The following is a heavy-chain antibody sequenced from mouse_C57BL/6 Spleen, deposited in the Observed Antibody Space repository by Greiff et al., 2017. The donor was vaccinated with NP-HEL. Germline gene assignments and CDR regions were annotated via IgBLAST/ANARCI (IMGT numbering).Heavy chain of an antibody. CDR2: IHPSDSDT. V-gene: IGHV1-74*01. J-gene: IGHJ3*01. CDR3: AIEERLRREGFAY. D-gene: IGHD2-2*01. Sequence: QVQLKQPGAELVKPGASVKVSCKASGYTFTSYWMHWVKQRPGQGLEWIGRIHPSDSDTNYNQKFKGKATLTVDKSSSTAYMQLSSLTSEDSAVYYCAIEERLRREGFAYWGQGTLVTVSA. CDR1: GYTFTSYW.